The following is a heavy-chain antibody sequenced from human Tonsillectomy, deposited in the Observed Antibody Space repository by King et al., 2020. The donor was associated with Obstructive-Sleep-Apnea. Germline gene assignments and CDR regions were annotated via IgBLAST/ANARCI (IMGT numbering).Heavy chain of an antibody. V-gene: IGHV3-30-3*01. D-gene: IGHD3-16*02. Sequence: VQLVESGGGVVQPGRSLRLSCAASGFSFSSYAMHWVRQAPGKGLEWVAVISYDGSDKYYADSVKGRFTISRDNSKKTLSLQMNSLRAEDTAVYYCARGWRGELSPGDYWGQGTLVTVSS. CDR2: ISYDGSDK. J-gene: IGHJ4*02. CDR1: GFSFSSYA. CDR3: ARGWRGELSPGDY.